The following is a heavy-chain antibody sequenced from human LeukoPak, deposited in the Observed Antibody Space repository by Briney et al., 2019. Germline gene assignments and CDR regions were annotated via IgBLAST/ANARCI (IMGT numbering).Heavy chain of an antibody. J-gene: IGHJ6*02. CDR3: ARAGVVAATMYHYYGMDV. CDR2: IIPIFGTA. Sequence: SVKVSCKASVGTFSSYAISWVRQAPGQGLEWMGGIIPIFGTANYAQKFQGRVTITADESTSTAYMELSSLRSEDTAVYYCARAGVVAATMYHYYGMDVWGQGTTVTVSS. D-gene: IGHD2-15*01. V-gene: IGHV1-69*01. CDR1: VGTFSSYA.